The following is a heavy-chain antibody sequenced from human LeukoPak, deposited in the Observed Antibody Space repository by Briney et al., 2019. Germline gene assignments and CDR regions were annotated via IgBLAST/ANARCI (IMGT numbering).Heavy chain of an antibody. CDR3: ARDPYGDYVYGFDY. Sequence: GGSLRLSCAASGFTFSSYSMSWVRQAPGKGLEWVSYISSSSSTIYYADSVKGRFTISRDNAKNSLYLQMNSLRDEDTAVYYCARDPYGDYVYGFDYWGQGTLVTVSS. J-gene: IGHJ4*02. V-gene: IGHV3-48*02. CDR1: GFTFSSYS. D-gene: IGHD4-17*01. CDR2: ISSSSSTI.